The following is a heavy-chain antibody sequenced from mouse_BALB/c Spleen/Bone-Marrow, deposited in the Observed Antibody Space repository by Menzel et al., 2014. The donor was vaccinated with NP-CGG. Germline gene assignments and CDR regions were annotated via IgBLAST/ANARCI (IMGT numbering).Heavy chain of an antibody. Sequence: EVKVEESGPDLVKPSQSLSLTCTVTGYSITSGYGWRCLRQLPRNQLEWVGYIHYRGSTNYNPSRKSRISITRDTSKNQFSMRLNSVATEDTATYDCTRETTEVADFDYWGQGATLTVTS. D-gene: IGHD1-1*01. CDR2: IHYRGST. V-gene: IGHV3-1*02. J-gene: IGHJ2*01. CDR1: GYSITSGYG. CDR3: TRETTEVADFDY.